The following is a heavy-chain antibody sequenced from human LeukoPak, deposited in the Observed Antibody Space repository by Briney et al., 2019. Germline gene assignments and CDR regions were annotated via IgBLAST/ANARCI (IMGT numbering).Heavy chain of an antibody. Sequence: GGPLRLSCAASGFTFDDYTMHWVRQAPGKGLEWVSLISWDGGSTYYADSVKGRFTISRDNSKNSLYLQMNSLRTEDTALYYCAKGIRGYSYGKFDYWGQGTLVTVSS. CDR1: GFTFDDYT. CDR2: ISWDGGST. D-gene: IGHD5-18*01. CDR3: AKGIRGYSYGKFDY. J-gene: IGHJ4*02. V-gene: IGHV3-43*01.